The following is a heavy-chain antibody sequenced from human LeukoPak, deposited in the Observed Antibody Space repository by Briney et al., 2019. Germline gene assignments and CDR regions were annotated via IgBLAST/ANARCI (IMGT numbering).Heavy chain of an antibody. CDR2: IYYTGSI. Sequence: SETLSLTCTVSGGSISNYYWSWLRQPPGKGLEWIGYIYYTGSINYKSSLKSRVTISVDTSKNQFSLKLSSVTAADTAVYYCARDTRGDILTGAHAFDIWGQGTMVTVSS. CDR3: ARDTRGDILTGAHAFDI. V-gene: IGHV4-59*01. D-gene: IGHD3-9*01. CDR1: GGSISNYY. J-gene: IGHJ3*02.